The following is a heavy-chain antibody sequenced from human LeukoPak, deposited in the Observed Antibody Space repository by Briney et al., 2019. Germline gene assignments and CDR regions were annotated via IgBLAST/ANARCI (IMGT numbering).Heavy chain of an antibody. V-gene: IGHV3-23*01. CDR3: ARGFSAFDY. CDR2: ISDTDDST. Sequence: GGSLRLSCAASRFTFSNHAMRWVRQAPGKGLEWVSGISDTDDSTYYADSVKGRFTISRDNSKSTLYLQMTSLRVEDTAIYYCARGFSAFDYWGQGTLVTVSS. D-gene: IGHD3-10*01. CDR1: RFTFSNHA. J-gene: IGHJ4*02.